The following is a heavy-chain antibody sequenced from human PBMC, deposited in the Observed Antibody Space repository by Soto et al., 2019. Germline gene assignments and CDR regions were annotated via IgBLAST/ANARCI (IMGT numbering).Heavy chain of an antibody. CDR1: GGSISSAGYS. J-gene: IGHJ4*02. CDR2: ITHTGST. Sequence: QLQLQESGSGLVKPSQTLSLTCAVSGGSISSAGYSWSWIRQPPGKALEWLGSITHTGSTYYNPPLRSRVTISDDTSKNQFSLKLTSVTAADTAVYYCARYSGYFGDFAYWGQSTLVTVSS. V-gene: IGHV4-30-2*01. CDR3: ARYSGYFGDFAY. D-gene: IGHD5-12*01.